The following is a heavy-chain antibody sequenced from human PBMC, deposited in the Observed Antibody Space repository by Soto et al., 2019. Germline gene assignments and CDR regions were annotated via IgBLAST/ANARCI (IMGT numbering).Heavy chain of an antibody. J-gene: IGHJ4*02. CDR3: ARDRSYYDSSGYCPDY. CDR2: ISSSSSTI. Sequence: EVQLVESGGGLVQPGGSLRLSCAASGFTFSSYSMNWVRQAPGKGLEWVSYISSSSSTIYYADSVKGRFTISRDNAKNSLYLQVNSLRDEDTAVYYCARDRSYYDSSGYCPDYWGQGTLVTVSS. CDR1: GFTFSSYS. D-gene: IGHD3-22*01. V-gene: IGHV3-48*02.